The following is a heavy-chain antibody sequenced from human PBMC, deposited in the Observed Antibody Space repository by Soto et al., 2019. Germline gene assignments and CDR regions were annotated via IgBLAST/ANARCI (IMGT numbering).Heavy chain of an antibody. J-gene: IGHJ4*02. V-gene: IGHV4-31*03. Sequence: SETLSRTCTVSGGSISSCGYYWSWIRHHPGKGLEWIGYIYYSGSTYYNPSLKSRVTISVDTSKNQFSLKLSSVTAADTAVYYCARDARSAAAGTSLDYWGQGTLVTVSS. CDR2: IYYSGST. D-gene: IGHD6-13*01. CDR1: GGSISSCGYY. CDR3: ARDARSAAAGTSLDY.